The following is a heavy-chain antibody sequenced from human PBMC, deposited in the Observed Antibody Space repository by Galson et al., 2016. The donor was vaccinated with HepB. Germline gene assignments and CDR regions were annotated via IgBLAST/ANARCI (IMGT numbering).Heavy chain of an antibody. CDR1: GVSISSYY. CDR2: IYTSGGT. Sequence: SETLSLTCNVSGVSISSYYWSWIRQPAGKGLEWIGRIYTSGGTNYNPSLKSRVTMSIDTAKNQFSLRLTSVTAADTAVYYCARASTALFDYWGQGILVTVSS. CDR3: ARASTALFDY. D-gene: IGHD4-11*01. J-gene: IGHJ4*02. V-gene: IGHV4-4*07.